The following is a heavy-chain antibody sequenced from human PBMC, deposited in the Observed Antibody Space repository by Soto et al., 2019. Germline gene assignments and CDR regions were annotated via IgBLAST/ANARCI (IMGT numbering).Heavy chain of an antibody. CDR2: IYYTGTT. V-gene: IGHV4-59*08. J-gene: IGHJ4*02. D-gene: IGHD3-22*01. CDR3: ARLGGYYQAFDS. CDR1: GVSIRAYY. Sequence: SDTLSLTCTVSGVSIRAYYWGWILQSPGKGLEWIGYIYYTGTTKYNPSLKSRVTISVDSSKNQFSLKLDSVTAADTAVYYCARLGGYYQAFDSWGQGTLVTVSS.